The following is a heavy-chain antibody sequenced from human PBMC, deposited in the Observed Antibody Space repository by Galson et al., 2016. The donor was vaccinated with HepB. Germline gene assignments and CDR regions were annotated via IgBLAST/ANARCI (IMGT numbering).Heavy chain of an antibody. D-gene: IGHD3-3*01. Sequence: SVKVSCKASGYTFTSYGITWVRQAPGQGPEWKGWISAYSGYTYYAQKLQGRVTMTTDTSTTTAYMELRSLRSDDTAVYYCAASGPGVEGDALDIWGQGTMVIVSS. CDR2: ISAYSGYT. CDR3: AASGPGVEGDALDI. J-gene: IGHJ3*02. CDR1: GYTFTSYG. V-gene: IGHV1-18*01.